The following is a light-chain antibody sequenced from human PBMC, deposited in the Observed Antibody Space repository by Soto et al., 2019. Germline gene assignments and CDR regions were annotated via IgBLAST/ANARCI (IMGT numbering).Light chain of an antibody. J-gene: IGKJ4*01. CDR1: QSVSND. CDR2: DAS. V-gene: IGKV3-15*01. CDR3: QQYNNWPPLT. Sequence: EIVMTQSPATLSVSPGERATLSCRASQSVSNDLAWYQQKPGQAPRLLIYDASTRATGVPARFSGSGSGTEVTLTISSLQSEDSAVYHCQQYNNWPPLTFGGGTKVEIK.